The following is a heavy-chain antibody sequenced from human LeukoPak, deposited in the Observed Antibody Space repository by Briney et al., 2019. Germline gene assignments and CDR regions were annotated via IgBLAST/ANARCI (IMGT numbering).Heavy chain of an antibody. Sequence: PLGAPRLSSAASAVAPSRYAMFTIRQAPAKKPQWVSRVSGRGGSTYYEASVKGRFTISRENSNNTLYLQMNSLRAEDPAVYYCEKGAASRGYTYVANWGQGTLVTVCS. CDR3: EKGAASRGYTYVAN. J-gene: IGHJ4*02. CDR1: AVAPSRYA. CDR2: VSGRGGST. V-gene: IGHV3-23*01. D-gene: IGHD5-18*01.